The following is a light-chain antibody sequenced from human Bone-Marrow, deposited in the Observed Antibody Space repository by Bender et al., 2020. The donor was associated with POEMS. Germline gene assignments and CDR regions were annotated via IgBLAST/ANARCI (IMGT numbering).Light chain of an antibody. CDR2: EVT. CDR3: QSYDSINHVYV. Sequence: QSALTQPPSVSGSPGQSVTLSCTGTSSDVGGHNRVSWYQQYPGKAPKVMIYEVTKRPSGVSNRFSGSKSGDTASLTISGLQTEDEADYYCQSYDSINHVYVFGTGTKVTVL. CDR1: SSDVGGHNR. J-gene: IGLJ1*01. V-gene: IGLV2-14*01.